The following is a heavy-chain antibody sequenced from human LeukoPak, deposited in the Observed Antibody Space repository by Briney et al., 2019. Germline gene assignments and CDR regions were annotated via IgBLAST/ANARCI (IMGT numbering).Heavy chain of an antibody. D-gene: IGHD4-17*01. CDR1: GYTFTSYG. CDR3: ARDDAYGDSEYFQH. CDR2: ISAYNGNT. V-gene: IGHV1-18*01. Sequence: ASVKVSCTASGYTFTSYGISWVRQAPGQGLEWMGWISAYNGNTNYAQKLQGRVTMTTNTSTSTAYMELRSLRSDDTAVYYCARDDAYGDSEYFQHWGQGTLVTVSS. J-gene: IGHJ1*01.